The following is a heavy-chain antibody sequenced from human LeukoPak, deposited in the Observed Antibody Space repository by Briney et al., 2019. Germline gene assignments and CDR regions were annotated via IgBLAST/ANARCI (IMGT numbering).Heavy chain of an antibody. CDR1: GGSIDPYY. J-gene: IGHJ4*02. D-gene: IGHD2-8*01. CDR3: ARFAMSTRGCKLCHFDY. CDR2: VYSSGST. Sequence: SETLSVTCTVSGGSIDPYYWSWIRQPPGKGLEWIGYVYSSGSTNHNPSLESRVTISVDTSKNQFSLRLSSVTAADTAVYYCARFAMSTRGCKLCHFDYWGQGTLVTVSS. V-gene: IGHV4-59*08.